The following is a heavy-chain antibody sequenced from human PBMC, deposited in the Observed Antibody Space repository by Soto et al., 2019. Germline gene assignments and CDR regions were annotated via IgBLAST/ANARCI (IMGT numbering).Heavy chain of an antibody. CDR1: GFTFDDYA. J-gene: IGHJ6*03. Sequence: GGSLRLSCAASGFTFDDYAMHWVRQAPGKGLEWVSGISWNSGSIGYADSVKGRFTISRDNAKNSLYLQMNSLRAEDTALYYCAKDYSSSWDYYYYMDVWGKGTTVTVSS. CDR2: ISWNSGSI. V-gene: IGHV3-9*01. CDR3: AKDYSSSWDYYYYMDV. D-gene: IGHD6-13*01.